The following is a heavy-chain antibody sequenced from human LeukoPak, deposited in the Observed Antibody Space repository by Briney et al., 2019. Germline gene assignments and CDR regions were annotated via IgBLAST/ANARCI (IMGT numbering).Heavy chain of an antibody. D-gene: IGHD5-18*01. CDR2: ISYDGSNK. CDR1: GFTFSSYG. J-gene: IGHJ4*02. Sequence: GRSLRLSCAASGFTFSSYGMHWVRQAPGKGLEWVAVISYDGSNKYYADSVKGRFTISRDNSKNTLYLQMNSLRAEDTAVYYCARSQKSGYSYGFDYWGQGTLVTVSS. V-gene: IGHV3-30*03. CDR3: ARSQKSGYSYGFDY.